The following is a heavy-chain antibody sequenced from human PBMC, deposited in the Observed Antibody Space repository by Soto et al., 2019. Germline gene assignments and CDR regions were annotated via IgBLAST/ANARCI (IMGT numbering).Heavy chain of an antibody. CDR1: GYTFTGYY. CDR3: ARDKIAAVDY. J-gene: IGHJ4*02. V-gene: IGHV1-2*02. D-gene: IGHD6-25*01. CDR2: INHNNGGT. Sequence: ASVTVPRKASGYTFTGYYMHWVRQAPGQGLAWMGWINHNNGGTNYAQISQGRVNMTRDTTISTAYMELSRMRSDDTAVYYCARDKIAAVDYWGQGTLVTVSS.